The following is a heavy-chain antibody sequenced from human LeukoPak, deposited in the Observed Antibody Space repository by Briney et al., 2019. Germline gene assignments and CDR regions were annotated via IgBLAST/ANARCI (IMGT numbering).Heavy chain of an antibody. V-gene: IGHV4-4*02. CDR2: IYHSGST. Sequence: PSGTLSLTCAVSGGSISSSNWWSWVRPPPGKGLEWIGEIYHSGSTNYNPSLKSRVTISVDKSKNQFSLKLSSVTPADTAVYYCARGNWYGEGGFDDWGQGTLVTVSS. CDR3: ARGNWYGEGGFDD. CDR1: GGSISSSNW. D-gene: IGHD3-10*01. J-gene: IGHJ4*02.